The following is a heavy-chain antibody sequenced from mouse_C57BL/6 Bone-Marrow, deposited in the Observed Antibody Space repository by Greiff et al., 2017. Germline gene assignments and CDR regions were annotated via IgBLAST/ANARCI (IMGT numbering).Heavy chain of an antibody. J-gene: IGHJ2*01. V-gene: IGHV2-2*01. CDR3: ARMDFDD. Sequence: VQLQPSGPGLVQPSQSLSITCTVSGFSLTSYGVHWVRQSPGKGLEWLGVLWSGGSTDYNAAFISKLSISKDNSKSQVFFKLNSLQADDTAIYFCARMDFDDWGTGTTLTVSS. CDR2: LWSGGST. CDR1: GFSLTSYG.